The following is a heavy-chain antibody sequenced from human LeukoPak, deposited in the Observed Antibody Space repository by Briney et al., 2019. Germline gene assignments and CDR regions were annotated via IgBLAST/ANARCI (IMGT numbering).Heavy chain of an antibody. CDR2: ICSSSTII. Sequence: GGGLRLSCAASGFTFSYYSMNWVRQAPGKGLEWVSYICSSSTIIYYVDSVKGRFTISRDNARDSLYLQMNSLRDEDTAVYYCARDGGGYNSPWGPDHWGQGTLVTVSS. D-gene: IGHD5-24*01. CDR3: ARDGGGYNSPWGPDH. J-gene: IGHJ4*02. CDR1: GFTFSYYS. V-gene: IGHV3-48*02.